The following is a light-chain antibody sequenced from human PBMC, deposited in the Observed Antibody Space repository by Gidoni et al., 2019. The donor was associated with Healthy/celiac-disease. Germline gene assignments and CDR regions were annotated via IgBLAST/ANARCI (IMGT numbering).Light chain of an antibody. CDR2: AAS. Sequence: DIQMTQSPSSLSASVGDRVTITFRASQSISSYLNWYQQKPGKAPKLLIYAASSLQRGVPSRFSGSGSGTDFTLTISILQPEDFATYYCQQSYSTPWTFGQGTKVEIK. V-gene: IGKV1-39*01. J-gene: IGKJ1*01. CDR1: QSISSY. CDR3: QQSYSTPWT.